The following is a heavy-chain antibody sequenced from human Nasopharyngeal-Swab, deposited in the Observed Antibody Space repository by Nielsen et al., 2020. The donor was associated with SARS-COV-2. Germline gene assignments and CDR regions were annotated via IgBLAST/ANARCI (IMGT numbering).Heavy chain of an antibody. CDR1: GFSFGDYA. CDR3: VKDGDSGYDYLGY. CDR2: ISWNSGYI. D-gene: IGHD5-12*01. Sequence: SLKIPCAASGFSFGDYAMHWVRQPPGKGLEWVSGISWNSGYIGHADSVEGRFTISRDNAKNSLYLQMNSLRPEDTALYYCVKDGDSGYDYLGYWGQGTLVTVSS. J-gene: IGHJ4*02. V-gene: IGHV3-9*01.